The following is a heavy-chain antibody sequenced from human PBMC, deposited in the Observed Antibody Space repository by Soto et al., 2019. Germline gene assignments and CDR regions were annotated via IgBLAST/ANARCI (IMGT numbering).Heavy chain of an antibody. CDR3: AKFRGPSYSYYYMDV. Sequence: EVQLLESGGGLVQPGGSLRLSCAASGFTFGTYAMKWLSQAPGRGLECVSFISGSGRTTYYADSVKGRFTVSRDNSKNTMYLQMNSLRAEDTALYYCAKFRGPSYSYYYMDVWGKGTTVTVSS. V-gene: IGHV3-23*01. CDR2: ISGSGRTT. CDR1: GFTFGTYA. D-gene: IGHD3-16*01. J-gene: IGHJ6*03.